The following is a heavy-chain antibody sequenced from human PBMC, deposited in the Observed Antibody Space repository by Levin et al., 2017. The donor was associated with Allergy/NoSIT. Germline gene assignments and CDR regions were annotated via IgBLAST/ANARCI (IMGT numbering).Heavy chain of an antibody. J-gene: IGHJ4*02. D-gene: IGHD5-12*01. CDR3: AKGNKGGPGSGYVFDY. Sequence: PSETLSLTCAASGFTFSSYAMSWVRQAPGKGLEWVSAISGSGGSTYYADSVKGRFTISRDNSKNTLYLQMNSLRAEDTAVYYCAKGNKGGPGSGYVFDYWGQGTLVTVSS. CDR2: ISGSGGST. V-gene: IGHV3-23*01. CDR1: GFTFSSYA.